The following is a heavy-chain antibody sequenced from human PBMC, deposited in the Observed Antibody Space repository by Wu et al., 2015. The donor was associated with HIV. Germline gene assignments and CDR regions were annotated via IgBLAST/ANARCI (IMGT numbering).Heavy chain of an antibody. J-gene: IGHJ6*02. CDR1: GYDFTRYY. V-gene: IGHV1-46*01. D-gene: IGHD6-6*01. Sequence: QVLLVQSGAEVKKPGASAKVSCQASGYDFTRYYLHWVRRAPGQGLEWMGIVDPATGSSNYAQKFHGRVTMTRNTSISTAYMELSSLRSEDTAVYYCARGLVFYRRVYGMDVWGQGTTVTVSS. CDR2: VDPATGSS. CDR3: ARGLVFYRRVYGMDV.